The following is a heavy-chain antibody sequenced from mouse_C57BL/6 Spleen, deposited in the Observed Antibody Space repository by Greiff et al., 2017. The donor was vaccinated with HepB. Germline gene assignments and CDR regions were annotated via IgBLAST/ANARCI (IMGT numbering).Heavy chain of an antibody. D-gene: IGHD2-4*01. J-gene: IGHJ4*01. Sequence: QVQLQQSGAELVKPGASVKLSCKASGYTFTSYWMHWVKQRPGQGLEWIGMIHPNSGSTNYNEKFKSKATLTVDKSSSTAYMQLSSLTSEDSAVYYCARGDYDVDYAMDYWGQGTSVTVSS. CDR2: IHPNSGST. CDR1: GYTFTSYW. CDR3: ARGDYDVDYAMDY. V-gene: IGHV1-64*01.